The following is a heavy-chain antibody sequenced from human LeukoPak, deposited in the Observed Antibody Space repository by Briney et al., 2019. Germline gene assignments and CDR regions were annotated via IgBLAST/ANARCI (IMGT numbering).Heavy chain of an antibody. J-gene: IGHJ4*02. V-gene: IGHV3-23*01. D-gene: IGHD3-10*01. CDR2: ISGSGGST. CDR1: GFTFSSYA. CDR3: ANLPVRREFDY. Sequence: PGGSLRLSCAASGFTFSSYAMSWVRQAPGKGLEWVSAISGSGGSTYYADSVKGRFTISRDNSKNTLYLQMNGLRAEDTAAYYWANLPVRREFDYWGQGTLVTVSS.